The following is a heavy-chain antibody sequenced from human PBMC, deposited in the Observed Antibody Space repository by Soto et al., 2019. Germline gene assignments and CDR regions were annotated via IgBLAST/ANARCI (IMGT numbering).Heavy chain of an antibody. Sequence: GASVKVSCKAPGYTFTGYYVHWVREAPGQGLEWMGWINPETGGTSYAQKFQGRVTLSRDTSINTAYLELSSLRFDDAAVYFCARERFQVISDGMDVWGQGTTVTSP. V-gene: IGHV1-2*02. CDR1: GYTFTGYY. CDR3: ARERFQVISDGMDV. D-gene: IGHD2-21*01. J-gene: IGHJ6*02. CDR2: INPETGGT.